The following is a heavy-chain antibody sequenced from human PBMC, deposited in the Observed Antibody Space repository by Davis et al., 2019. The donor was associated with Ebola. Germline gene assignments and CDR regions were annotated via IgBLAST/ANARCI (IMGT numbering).Heavy chain of an antibody. D-gene: IGHD6-13*01. CDR2: ISAYNGNT. Sequence: ASVKVSCKASGYTFTSYGISWVRQAPGQGLEWMGWISAYNGNTNYAQKLQGRVTMTTDTSTSTAYMELRSLRSEDTAVYYCATADTLASPGIAAAGHYWGQGTLVTVSS. CDR1: GYTFTSYG. J-gene: IGHJ4*02. CDR3: ATADTLASPGIAAAGHY. V-gene: IGHV1-18*01.